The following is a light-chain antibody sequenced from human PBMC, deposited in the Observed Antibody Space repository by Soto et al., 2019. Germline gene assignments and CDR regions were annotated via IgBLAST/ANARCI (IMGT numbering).Light chain of an antibody. Sequence: QSALTQPASVSGSPGQSITISCTGTSSDVGGYNYVSWYQQHPGKAPKLIIYEVSNRPSGVSNRFSGSKSGNTASLTISGLQAEDEADYYCCSYPGSHTWVFGGGTKLTVL. J-gene: IGLJ3*02. V-gene: IGLV2-14*01. CDR1: SSDVGGYNY. CDR3: CSYPGSHTWV. CDR2: EVS.